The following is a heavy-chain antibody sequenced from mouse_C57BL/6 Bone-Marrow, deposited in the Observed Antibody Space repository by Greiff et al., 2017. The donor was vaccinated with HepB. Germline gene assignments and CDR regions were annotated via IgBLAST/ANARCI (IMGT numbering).Heavy chain of an antibody. CDR2: IYPRSGNT. Sequence: VQLQQSGAELARPGASVKLSCQASGYTFTSYGISWVKQRTGQGLEWIGEIYPRSGNTYYNEKFKGKATLTADKSSSTAYMELRSLTSEDSAVYCCARRGGYYYGSSNWYFDVWGTGTTVTVSS. J-gene: IGHJ1*03. D-gene: IGHD1-1*01. CDR3: ARRGGYYYGSSNWYFDV. CDR1: GYTFTSYG. V-gene: IGHV1-81*01.